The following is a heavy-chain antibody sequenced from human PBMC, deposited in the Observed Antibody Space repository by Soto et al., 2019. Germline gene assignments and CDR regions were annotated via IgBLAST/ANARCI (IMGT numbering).Heavy chain of an antibody. J-gene: IGHJ3*01. D-gene: IGHD3-22*01. CDR1: GDSVSSDTVV. CDR2: TYYRSKWYH. V-gene: IGHV6-1*01. CDR3: ARGIYDTSVGMAFDV. Sequence: SQTLSLTCAISGDSVSSDTVVWNWIRLSPSRGLEWLGRTYYRSKWYHEYAVFVQSRISINPDTSKNHFSLQLNSVTPEDTAVYYCARGIYDTSVGMAFDVWGQGTKVTVSS.